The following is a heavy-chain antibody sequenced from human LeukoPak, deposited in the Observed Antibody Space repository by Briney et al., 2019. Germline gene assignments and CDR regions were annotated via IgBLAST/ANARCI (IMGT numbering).Heavy chain of an antibody. CDR2: IIPILGIA. Sequence: SVKVSCKASGGTFSSYAISWVRQAPGQGLEWMGRIIPILGIANYAQKFQGRVTITADKSTSIAYMELSSLRSEDTAVYYCAREEGSLVPAAIYYYYGMDVWGQGTTVTVSS. CDR1: GGTFSSYA. V-gene: IGHV1-69*04. J-gene: IGHJ6*02. CDR3: AREEGSLVPAAIYYYYGMDV. D-gene: IGHD2-2*01.